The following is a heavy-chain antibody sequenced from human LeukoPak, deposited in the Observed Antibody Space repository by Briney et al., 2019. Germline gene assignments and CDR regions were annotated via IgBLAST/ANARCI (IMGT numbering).Heavy chain of an antibody. J-gene: IGHJ4*02. D-gene: IGHD6-19*01. Sequence: GESLKISCKGSGYTFTTYWIGWVRQMPGKGLEWMGIIYPGDSDTRYSPSFQGQVSISVDKSISTAYLQWSSLKASDTAMYYCARRGSGWYVDYWGQGTLVTVSS. CDR1: GYTFTTYW. CDR2: IYPGDSDT. CDR3: ARRGSGWYVDY. V-gene: IGHV5-51*01.